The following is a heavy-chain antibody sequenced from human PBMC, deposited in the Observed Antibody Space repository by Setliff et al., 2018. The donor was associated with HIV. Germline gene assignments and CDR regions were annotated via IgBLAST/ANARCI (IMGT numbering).Heavy chain of an antibody. CDR3: ARDSSRGYLDWLSLKYYYSYYIDV. Sequence: GGSLRLSCAVSGAIVSNNHMSWVRQAPGKGLEWVSYISSSDTTIYYADSVKGRFTISRDNAKNSLYLQMSSLRAEDTAVYYCARDSSRGYLDWLSLKYYYSYYIDVWGKGTTVTVSS. CDR2: ISSSDTTI. J-gene: IGHJ6*03. CDR1: GAIVSNNH. D-gene: IGHD3-9*01. V-gene: IGHV3-11*04.